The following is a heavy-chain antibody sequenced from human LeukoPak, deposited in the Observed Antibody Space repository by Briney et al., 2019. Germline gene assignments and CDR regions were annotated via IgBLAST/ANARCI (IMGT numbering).Heavy chain of an antibody. CDR1: GYSISSGYY. V-gene: IGHV4-61*01. D-gene: IGHD3-3*01. J-gene: IGHJ4*02. CDR2: IYYSGST. CDR3: AKGQGAIFGVVIAYFDS. Sequence: SSETLSLTCTISGYSISSGYYWGWIRQSPGKGLEWIGFIYYSGSTNYNPSLRSRVTMSVDTSKNQFSLNLSSVTAADTAVYYCAKGQGAIFGVVIAYFDSWGQGTLVTVSS.